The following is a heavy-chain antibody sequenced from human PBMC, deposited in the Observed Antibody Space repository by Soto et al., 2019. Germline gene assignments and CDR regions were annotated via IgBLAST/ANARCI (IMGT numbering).Heavy chain of an antibody. D-gene: IGHD6-13*01. V-gene: IGHV1-69*13. CDR1: GGTFSSYA. CDR2: IIPIFGTA. J-gene: IGHJ3*02. Sequence: WASVKVSCKDSGGTFSSYAISWVRQAPGQGLEWMGGIIPIFGTANYAQKFQGRVTITADESTSTAYMELSSLRSEDTAVYYCARGRIAAASTRGAFDIWGQGTMVTVSS. CDR3: ARGRIAAASTRGAFDI.